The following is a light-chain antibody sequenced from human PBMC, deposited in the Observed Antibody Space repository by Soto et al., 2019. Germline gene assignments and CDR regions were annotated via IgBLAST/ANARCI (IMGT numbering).Light chain of an antibody. Sequence: EIVLTQSPATLSLSPGERATLSCRASQSVTRYLAWYQQKPGQTPRLLIYDASNRATGIPARFSGSGSGTDFTLTISRLEPEDFAVYYCQQRGSWPLTFGGGTKVEIK. CDR1: QSVTRY. CDR2: DAS. J-gene: IGKJ4*01. CDR3: QQRGSWPLT. V-gene: IGKV3-11*01.